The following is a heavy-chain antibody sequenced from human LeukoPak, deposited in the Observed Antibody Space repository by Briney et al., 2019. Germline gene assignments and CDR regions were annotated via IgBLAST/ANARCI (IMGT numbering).Heavy chain of an antibody. Sequence: QSGGSLRLSCAASGFTFDDYAMHWVRQAPGKGLEWVSGISWNSGSIGYADSVKGRFTISRDNAKNSLYLQMNSLRAEDTALYYCAKGILGDYGECMDVWGKGTTVTVSS. CDR1: GFTFDDYA. J-gene: IGHJ6*03. D-gene: IGHD4-17*01. V-gene: IGHV3-9*01. CDR3: AKGILGDYGECMDV. CDR2: ISWNSGSI.